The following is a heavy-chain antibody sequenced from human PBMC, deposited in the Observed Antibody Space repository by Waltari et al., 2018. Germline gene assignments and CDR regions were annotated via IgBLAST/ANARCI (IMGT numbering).Heavy chain of an antibody. CDR3: AKGDTLTTRFFDP. V-gene: IGHV3-21*01. J-gene: IGHJ5*02. CDR1: GFSFNSYS. CDR2: INYKLNYK. D-gene: IGHD4-17*01. Sequence: EVQLVESGGGLVKPGGSLRLSCAASGFSFNSYSMIWVRQAPGKGLEWVSSINYKLNYKYSADSRTVRFTISRDSATNSLYLPMTNLRVEDTAVYYCAKGDTLTTRFFDPWGQGTLVTVSS.